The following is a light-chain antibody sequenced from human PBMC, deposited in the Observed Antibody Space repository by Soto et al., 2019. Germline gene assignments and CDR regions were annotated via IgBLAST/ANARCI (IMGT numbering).Light chain of an antibody. V-gene: IGKV3-20*01. Sequence: EIVLTQSPGTLSLSPGERATLSCRASQSVSSSYLAWYQQKPGQAPRLFIYGASSRATGIPDRFSGSGSGTDFTLTISRLEPEDFAVYYCQQYGSSKLTFGGGTKVEIK. CDR1: QSVSSSY. CDR2: GAS. J-gene: IGKJ4*01. CDR3: QQYGSSKLT.